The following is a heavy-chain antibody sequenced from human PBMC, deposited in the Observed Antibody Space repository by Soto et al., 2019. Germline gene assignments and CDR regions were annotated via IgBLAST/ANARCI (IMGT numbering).Heavy chain of an antibody. CDR2: ISGSGGST. D-gene: IGHD3-9*01. Sequence: GGSLRLSCAASGFTFSSYAMSWVRQAPGKGLEWVSAISGSGGSTYYADSVKGRFTISRDNSKNTLYLQMNSLRAEDTAVYYCAKCRSYDILTGYPFDPWGQGTLVTVSS. V-gene: IGHV3-23*01. CDR3: AKCRSYDILTGYPFDP. J-gene: IGHJ5*02. CDR1: GFTFSSYA.